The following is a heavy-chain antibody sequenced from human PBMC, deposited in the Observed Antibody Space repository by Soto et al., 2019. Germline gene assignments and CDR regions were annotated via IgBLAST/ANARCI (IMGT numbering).Heavy chain of an antibody. Sequence: QVQLVESGGGVVQPGGSLRLSCVASGFSFRNYGMHWVRRVAGGGLEWVAVVSHDGSNKYYVDSLKGRFTISRDNSKNTVSLQMDSLGPDDTAVYYCVRDGGGGYSQVDHWGQGTLVTVSS. J-gene: IGHJ4*02. CDR1: GFSFRNYG. CDR3: VRDGGGGYSQVDH. CDR2: VSHDGSNK. D-gene: IGHD5-18*01. V-gene: IGHV3-30*03.